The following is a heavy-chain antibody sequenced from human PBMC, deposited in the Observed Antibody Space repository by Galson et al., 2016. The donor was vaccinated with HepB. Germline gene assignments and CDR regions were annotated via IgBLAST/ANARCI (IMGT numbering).Heavy chain of an antibody. J-gene: IGHJ4*02. CDR1: GGTFYSYA. CDR3: AALSMYYFDF. Sequence: SVKVSCKASGGTFYSYAITWVRQAPGAPLEWMGGLIPIVDTPHYAQKFKGRVTITADKSTRTSYMELNNLTSEDTATYYCAALSMYYFDFWGQGTVVTVSS. D-gene: IGHD2/OR15-2a*01. CDR2: LIPIVDTP. V-gene: IGHV1-69*06.